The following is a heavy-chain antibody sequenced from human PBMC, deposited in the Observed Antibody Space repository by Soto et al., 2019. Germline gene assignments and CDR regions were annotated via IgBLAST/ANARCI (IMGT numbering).Heavy chain of an antibody. V-gene: IGHV4-59*08. J-gene: IGHJ4*02. CDR1: GGSISTYY. D-gene: IGHD3-9*01. CDR3: ARHSPDFDWLSQFDY. CDR2: IYYSGIA. Sequence: SETLSLTCTVSGGSISTYYWSWIRQPLGKGLEWIGYIYYSGIANYNPSLKSRVTISIDTSKNQLSLKLSSVTAADTAVYYCARHSPDFDWLSQFDYWGQGTLVTVSS.